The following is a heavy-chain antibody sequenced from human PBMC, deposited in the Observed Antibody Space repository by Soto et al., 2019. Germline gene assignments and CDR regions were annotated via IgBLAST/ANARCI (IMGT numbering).Heavy chain of an antibody. Sequence: SETLGLTYAVSGGSIRSGNWWSRVRQPPGKGLEWIGEIYHSGTTNYNPSLKSRVTISVDKSKNQFSLKLTSVTAADTAVYYCVRDRGRDGYNKPDSWGPGTLVPVS. J-gene: IGHJ4*02. CDR2: IYHSGTT. V-gene: IGHV4-4*02. CDR3: VRDRGRDGYNKPDS. D-gene: IGHD5-12*01. CDR1: GGSIRSGNW.